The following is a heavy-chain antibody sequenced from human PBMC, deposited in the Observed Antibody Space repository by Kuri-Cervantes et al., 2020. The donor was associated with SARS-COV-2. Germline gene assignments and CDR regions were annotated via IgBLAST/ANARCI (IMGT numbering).Heavy chain of an antibody. CDR2: IGSSSII. D-gene: IGHD3-10*01. Sequence: GGALKISCAASGFTFSDYSMYWVRQAPGKGLEWVSYIGSSSIIYYVGSMKGRFTISRDNAKNSLSLQMNSLRAEDTAVYYCARERYYSGHYGMDVWGQGTTVTVSS. CDR3: ARERYYSGHYGMDV. V-gene: IGHV3-48*01. J-gene: IGHJ6*02. CDR1: GFTFSDYS.